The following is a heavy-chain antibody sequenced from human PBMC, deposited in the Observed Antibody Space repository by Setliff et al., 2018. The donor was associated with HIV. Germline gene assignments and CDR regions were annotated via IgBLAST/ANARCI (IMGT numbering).Heavy chain of an antibody. CDR2: IYSSGST. J-gene: IGHJ3*02. V-gene: IGHV4-39*01. D-gene: IGHD3-22*01. CDR3: ARPHSTIYYYVAFDI. Sequence: SETLSLTCTVSGGSISSSSYYWCWIRQPPGKGLDWIGSIYSSGSTYYNPSLKSRVTISVDTSKNQFSLKLSSVTAADTAVYYCARPHSTIYYYVAFDILGQGTMVTVSS. CDR1: GGSISSSSYY.